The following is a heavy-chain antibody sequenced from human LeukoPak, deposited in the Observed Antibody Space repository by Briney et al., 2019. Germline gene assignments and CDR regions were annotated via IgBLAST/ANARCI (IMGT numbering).Heavy chain of an antibody. J-gene: IGHJ4*02. CDR3: ARRSQGDSSGYMGD. Sequence: SETLSLTCAVYGGSFSGYYWSWIRQPPGKGLEWIGEINHSGSTNYDPSLKSRVTISVDTSKNQFSLKLSSVTAADTAVYYCARRSQGDSSGYMGDWGQGTLVTVSS. V-gene: IGHV4-34*01. CDR1: GGSFSGYY. CDR2: INHSGST. D-gene: IGHD3-22*01.